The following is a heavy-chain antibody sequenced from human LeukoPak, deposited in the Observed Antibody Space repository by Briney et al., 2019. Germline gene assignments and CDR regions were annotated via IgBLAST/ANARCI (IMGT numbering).Heavy chain of an antibody. V-gene: IGHV3-53*01. Sequence: GGSLRLSCAASGFTVSSNFMSWVRQAPGKGLEWVSIIYSDSTTYYADSVKGRFTISRDNSKNSLYLQMNSLRPDDTALYYCSTDPRLLIYWGHGTLVTVSS. J-gene: IGHJ4*01. D-gene: IGHD2-8*01. CDR3: STDPRLLIY. CDR1: GFTVSSNF. CDR2: IYSDSTT.